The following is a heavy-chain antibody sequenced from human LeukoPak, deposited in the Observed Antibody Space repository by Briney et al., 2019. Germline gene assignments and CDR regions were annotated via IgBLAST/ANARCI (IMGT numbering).Heavy chain of an antibody. D-gene: IGHD2-15*01. Sequence: SETLSLTCTVSGGSISSYYWSWIRQPAGKGLEWIGRIYTSGSTNYNPSLKSRVTMSVDTSKNQFSLKLSSVTAADTAVYYCARETRPGYCSGGSCYYYYYMDVWGEGTTVTVSS. CDR2: IYTSGST. V-gene: IGHV4-4*07. CDR3: ARETRPGYCSGGSCYYYYYMDV. J-gene: IGHJ6*03. CDR1: GGSISSYY.